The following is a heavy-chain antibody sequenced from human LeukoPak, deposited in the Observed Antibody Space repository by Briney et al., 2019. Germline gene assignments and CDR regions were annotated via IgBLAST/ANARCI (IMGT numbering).Heavy chain of an antibody. Sequence: SVKVSCKASGGTFSSYAISWVRQAPGQGLEWMGGIIPIFGTANYAQKFQGRVTITADKSTSTAYMELSSLRSEDTAVYYCARDNGYYDSSGYYSTGWGQGTLVTVSS. D-gene: IGHD3-22*01. CDR1: GGTFSSYA. CDR2: IIPIFGTA. J-gene: IGHJ4*02. CDR3: ARDNGYYDSSGYYSTG. V-gene: IGHV1-69*06.